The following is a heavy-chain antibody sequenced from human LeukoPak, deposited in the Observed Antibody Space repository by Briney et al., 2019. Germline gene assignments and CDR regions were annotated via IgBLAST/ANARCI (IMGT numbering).Heavy chain of an antibody. D-gene: IGHD3-22*01. Sequence: GGSLRLSCAASGFTFNGYGMNWVRQAPGKGLDGVSVIGANGLSTYYADSVKGRFTISRDNYKNTLYLQMNSLRVEDTALYYCAKNGASSGYSAMDVWGKGTTVTVSS. CDR1: GFTFNGYG. CDR3: AKNGASSGYSAMDV. CDR2: IGANGLST. V-gene: IGHV3-23*01. J-gene: IGHJ6*03.